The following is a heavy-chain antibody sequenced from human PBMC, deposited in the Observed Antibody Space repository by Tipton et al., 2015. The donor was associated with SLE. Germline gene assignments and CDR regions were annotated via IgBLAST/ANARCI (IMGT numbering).Heavy chain of an antibody. CDR1: GGSISSTSYY. CDR2: IYYSGRI. V-gene: IGHV4-39*07. Sequence: TLSLTCTVSGGSISSTSYYWGWIRQAPGKGPEWIGSIYYSGRIYYSPSLKSRVTMSVDTSKNQFSLKLISVTAADTAVYFCARDTSLRFLEWISIDYWGQGTLVTVSS. CDR3: ARDTSLRFLEWISIDY. D-gene: IGHD3-3*01. J-gene: IGHJ4*02.